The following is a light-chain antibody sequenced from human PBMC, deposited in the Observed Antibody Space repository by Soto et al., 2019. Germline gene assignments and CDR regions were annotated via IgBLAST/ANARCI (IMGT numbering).Light chain of an antibody. CDR3: QSYDSSRV. CDR1: SGSIASNY. Sequence: NFMLTQPHSVSESPGKTVTISCTRSSGSIASNYVQWYQQRPGSAPTTVICEDNQRPSGVPDRFSGSIDSSSNSASLTISGLKTEDEADSYCQSYDSSRVFGGGTKLTVL. V-gene: IGLV6-57*04. CDR2: EDN. J-gene: IGLJ3*02.